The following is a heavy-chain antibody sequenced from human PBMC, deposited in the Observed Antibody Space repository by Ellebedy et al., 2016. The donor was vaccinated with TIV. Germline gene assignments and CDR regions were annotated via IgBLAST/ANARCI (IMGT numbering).Heavy chain of an antibody. D-gene: IGHD5-18*01. V-gene: IGHV4-30-4*01. Sequence: SETLSLTCTVSGGSISSGDYYWSWIRQPPGTGLEWIGYIYYSGSTYYNPSLKSRVTISVATSENQFSLKLSSVTAADTAVYYCAIGPAMVLYYFDYWGQGTLVTVSS. J-gene: IGHJ4*02. CDR1: GGSISSGDYY. CDR3: AIGPAMVLYYFDY. CDR2: IYYSGST.